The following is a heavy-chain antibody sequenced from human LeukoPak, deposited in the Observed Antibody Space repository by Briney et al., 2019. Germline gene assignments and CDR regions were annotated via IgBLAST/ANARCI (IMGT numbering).Heavy chain of an antibody. CDR3: GRDLGGRGHDV. Sequence: GGSLRLSCVASGFTFSSYDINWVRQATGKGLEWVSAIGTADDTYYAGSVKGRFTISRENAKNSVYLQMNSLRDGDTAVYYCGRDLGGRGHDVWGQGPLVTVSS. J-gene: IGHJ4*02. CDR2: IGTADDT. D-gene: IGHD3-10*01. CDR1: GFTFSSYD. V-gene: IGHV3-13*01.